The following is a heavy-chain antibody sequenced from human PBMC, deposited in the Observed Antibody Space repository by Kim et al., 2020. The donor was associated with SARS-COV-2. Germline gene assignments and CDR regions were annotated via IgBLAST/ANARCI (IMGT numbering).Heavy chain of an antibody. J-gene: IGHJ6*02. D-gene: IGHD1-1*01. Sequence: ASVKVSCKASGYTFTSYAMHWVRQAPGQRLEWMGWINAGNGNTKYSQKFQGRVTITRDTSASTAYMELSSLRSEDTAVYYCASQTRNWKTYYYYYGMDVWGQGTTVTVSS. CDR2: INAGNGNT. V-gene: IGHV1-3*01. CDR1: GYTFTSYA. CDR3: ASQTRNWKTYYYYYGMDV.